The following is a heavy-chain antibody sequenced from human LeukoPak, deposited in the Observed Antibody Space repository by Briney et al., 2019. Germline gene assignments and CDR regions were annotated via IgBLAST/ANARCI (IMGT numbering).Heavy chain of an antibody. CDR2: IRYDGSNK. D-gene: IGHD5-18*01. J-gene: IGHJ4*02. V-gene: IGHV3-30*02. Sequence: GGSLRLSCAASGFTFSSYGMHWVRQAPGKGLEGVAFIRYDGSNKYYADSVKGRFTISRDNSKNTLYLQMNSLRAEGTAVYYCAKGGWIQLWSYDYWGQGTLVTVSS. CDR3: AKGGWIQLWSYDY. CDR1: GFTFSSYG.